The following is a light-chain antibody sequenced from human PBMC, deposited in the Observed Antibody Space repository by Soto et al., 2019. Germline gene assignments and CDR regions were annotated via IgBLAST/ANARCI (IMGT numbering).Light chain of an antibody. CDR1: SSDVGGYNY. CDR2: DVI. CDR3: ISYTSSSTDVV. J-gene: IGLJ2*01. Sequence: QSALTQPASVSGSPGQSITISCTGTSSDVGGYNYVSWYQQHPGKAPKLMIYDVINRPSGVSNRFSGSKSGNTASLTISGLQAEDEADYYCISYTSSSTDVVFGGGTKLTVL. V-gene: IGLV2-14*01.